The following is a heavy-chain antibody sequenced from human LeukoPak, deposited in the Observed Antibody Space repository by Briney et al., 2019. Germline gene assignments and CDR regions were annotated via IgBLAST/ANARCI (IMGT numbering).Heavy chain of an antibody. CDR1: GGTFSSYA. D-gene: IGHD3-3*01. V-gene: IGHV1-69*01. J-gene: IGHJ4*02. CDR2: IIPIFGKA. Sequence: SVKVSCKASGGTFSSYAISWVRHAPGQGLEWMGGIIPIFGKANYAQKFQGRVTITADESTSTAYMELSSLRSEDTAVYYCAREAGRFWNPTFDYWGQGTLVTVSS. CDR3: AREAGRFWNPTFDY.